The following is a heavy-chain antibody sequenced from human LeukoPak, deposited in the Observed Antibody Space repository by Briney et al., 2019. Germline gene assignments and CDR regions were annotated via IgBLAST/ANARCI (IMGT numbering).Heavy chain of an antibody. J-gene: IGHJ3*02. CDR1: GFTVSNNY. Sequence: GGSLRLSCAASGFTVSNNYMSWVRQAPGKGLEWVSISYSDSNTNYADSVKGRFTISRDTSQNTLSLQMNSLRAEGTAVYYCVRKNRDFNAAFDIWGQGTVVTVSP. CDR2: SYSDSNT. CDR3: VRKNRDFNAAFDI. D-gene: IGHD1-14*01. V-gene: IGHV3-53*01.